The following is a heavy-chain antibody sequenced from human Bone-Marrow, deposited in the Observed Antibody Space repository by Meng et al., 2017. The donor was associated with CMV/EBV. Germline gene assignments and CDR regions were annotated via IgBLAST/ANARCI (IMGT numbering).Heavy chain of an antibody. V-gene: IGHV3-30-3*01. D-gene: IGHD2-2*01. CDR2: ISYDGSNK. CDR3: AKDLSRYYYYGMDV. J-gene: IGHJ6*02. Sequence: GESLKISCAASGFTFSDFTKYALHWVRQAPGKGLEWVAYISYDGSNKFYADSVKGRFTISRDNSKNTLYLQMNSLRVEDTAVYYCAKDLSRYYYYGMDVWGQGTTVTVSS. CDR1: GFTFSDFTKYA.